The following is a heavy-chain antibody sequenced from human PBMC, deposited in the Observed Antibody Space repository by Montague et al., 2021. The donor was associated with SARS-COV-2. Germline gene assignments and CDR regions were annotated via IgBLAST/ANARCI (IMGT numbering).Heavy chain of an antibody. Sequence: SQSLSLTCTVSGGSISSYYWSWIRQPPGKGLEWIGYIYYSGSTNYDPSLKSRVTISVDTPKNQFSLKLSSVTAADTAVYYCARGFDYWGQGTLVTVSP. CDR1: GGSISSYY. V-gene: IGHV4-59*13. CDR2: IYYSGST. CDR3: ARGFDY. J-gene: IGHJ4*02.